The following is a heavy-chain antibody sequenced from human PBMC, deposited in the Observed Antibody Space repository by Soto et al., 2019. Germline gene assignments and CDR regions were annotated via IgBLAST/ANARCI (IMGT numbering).Heavy chain of an antibody. CDR3: ARGKKEPLYYYMDV. Sequence: GASVKVSCKASGYTFTSYAMHWVRQAPGQRLEWMGWINAGNGNTKYSQKFQGRVTITRDTSVSTAYMELSSLRSEDTAVYYCARGKKEPLYYYMDVWGKGTTVTVSS. D-gene: IGHD1-1*01. V-gene: IGHV1-3*01. CDR1: GYTFTSYA. CDR2: INAGNGNT. J-gene: IGHJ6*03.